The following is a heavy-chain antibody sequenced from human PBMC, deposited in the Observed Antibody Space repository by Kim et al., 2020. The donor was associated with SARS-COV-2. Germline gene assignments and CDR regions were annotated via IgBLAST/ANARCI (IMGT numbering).Heavy chain of an antibody. D-gene: IGHD2-8*01. CDR3: AKDSSYVMVSLSDYYSGLDV. CDR1: GLSFDSSA. Sequence: GGSLRLSCAASGLSFDSSAMNWVRQGPGKGLEWVAVISYDGRNKEYADSVKGRFTISRDNSKSTLYLQMNSLRVEDTAVYYCAKDSSYVMVSLSDYYSGLDVWGQGTTVTVSS. V-gene: IGHV3-30*18. J-gene: IGHJ6*02. CDR2: ISYDGRNK.